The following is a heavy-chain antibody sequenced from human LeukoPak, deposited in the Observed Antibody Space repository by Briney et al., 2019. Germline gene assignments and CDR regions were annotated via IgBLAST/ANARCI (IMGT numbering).Heavy chain of an antibody. D-gene: IGHD3-22*01. J-gene: IGHJ4*02. CDR1: GGSISSYY. V-gene: IGHV4-59*01. CDR3: ARAPYYYDKALDY. Sequence: PSETLSLTCTVSGGSISSYYWSWIRQPPGMGLEWIGYIYYSGSTNYNPSLKSRVTISVDTSKNQFSLKLSSVTAADTAVYYCARAPYYYDKALDYWGQGTLVTVSS. CDR2: IYYSGST.